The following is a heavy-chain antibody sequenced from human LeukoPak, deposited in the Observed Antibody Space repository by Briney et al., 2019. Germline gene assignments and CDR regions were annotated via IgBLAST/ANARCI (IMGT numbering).Heavy chain of an antibody. V-gene: IGHV3-23*01. D-gene: IGHD7-27*01. CDR1: GFTFDDYG. CDR3: AKDGNWGSLHYFDY. Sequence: GGSLRLSCAASGFTFDDYGMSWVRQAPGKGLEWVSAISGSGGSTYYADSVKGRFTISRDNSKNTLYLQMNSLRAEDTAVYYCAKDGNWGSLHYFDYWGQGTLVTVSS. J-gene: IGHJ4*02. CDR2: ISGSGGST.